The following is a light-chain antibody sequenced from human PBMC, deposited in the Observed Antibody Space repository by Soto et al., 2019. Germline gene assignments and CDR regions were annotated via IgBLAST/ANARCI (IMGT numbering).Light chain of an antibody. J-gene: IGKJ1*01. CDR3: PHYGSATWT. CDR2: WAS. Sequence: EIVMTQSPGTLSLSPGDRATRXXRSSQSVSGSYVAGDQQKPGTAPRXXSDWASRRATGSPDMFSGSGSVTDFTLTSSRLDPEAFAVYSCPHYGSATWTFGPGTNVEIK. CDR1: QSVSGSY. V-gene: IGKV3-20*01.